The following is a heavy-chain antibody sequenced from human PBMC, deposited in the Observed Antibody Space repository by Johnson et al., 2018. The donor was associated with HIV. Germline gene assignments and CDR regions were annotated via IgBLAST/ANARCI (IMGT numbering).Heavy chain of an antibody. V-gene: IGHV3-30*04. CDR1: GFTFSSYP. D-gene: IGHD5-24*01. CDR2: ISYDGSNK. J-gene: IGHJ3*02. CDR3: ARGGDGYRGDAFDI. Sequence: QVQLVESGGGVVQPGRSLRLSCAASGFTFSSYPMHWVRQAPGKGLQWVAVISYDGSNKYFADSVKGRFTISRDNSKNTLYLQMNSLRAEDTAVYYCARGGDGYRGDAFDIWGQGTMVTVSS.